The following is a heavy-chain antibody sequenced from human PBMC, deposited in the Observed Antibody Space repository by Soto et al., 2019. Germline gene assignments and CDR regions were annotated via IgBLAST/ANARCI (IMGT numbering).Heavy chain of an antibody. V-gene: IGHV3-73*02. CDR1: GFTFSGSA. Sequence: EVQLVESGGGLVQPGGSLKLSCAASGFTFSGSAMHWVRQASGKGLEWVGRIRSKANSYATAYAASVKGRFTISRDDSKNTAYLQMNSLKTVDTAVYYCTRLVVAAPHAGYYFDYWGQGTLVTVSS. D-gene: IGHD2-15*01. CDR3: TRLVVAAPHAGYYFDY. J-gene: IGHJ4*02. CDR2: IRSKANSYAT.